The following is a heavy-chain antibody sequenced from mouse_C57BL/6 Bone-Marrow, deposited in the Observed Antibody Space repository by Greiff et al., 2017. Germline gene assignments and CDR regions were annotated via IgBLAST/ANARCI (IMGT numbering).Heavy chain of an antibody. V-gene: IGHV1-69*01. Sequence: QVQLQQPGAELVMPGASVKLSCKASGYTFTSYWMHWVKQRPGQGLEWIGEIDPSDSYTNYNQKFKGKSTLTVDKSSSTAYMQLSSLTFEDSAVYYCARGNYRFDYWGQGTTLTVSS. CDR2: IDPSDSYT. CDR3: ARGNYRFDY. D-gene: IGHD2-1*01. J-gene: IGHJ2*01. CDR1: GYTFTSYW.